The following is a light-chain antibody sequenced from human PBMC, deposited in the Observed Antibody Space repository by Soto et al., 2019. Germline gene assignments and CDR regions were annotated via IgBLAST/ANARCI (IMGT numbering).Light chain of an antibody. J-gene: IGKJ4*01. CDR1: QGISSF. Sequence: DIHLTQSPSFLSASVGDRVTITCRASQGISSFLAWYQQKPGKAPKLLIYEASTLQSEVPPRFSGSGPETELTLTISSMQPEDFATYCCQLLNTCPVTVGGGTKVEI. CDR3: QLLNTCPVT. V-gene: IGKV1-9*01. CDR2: EAS.